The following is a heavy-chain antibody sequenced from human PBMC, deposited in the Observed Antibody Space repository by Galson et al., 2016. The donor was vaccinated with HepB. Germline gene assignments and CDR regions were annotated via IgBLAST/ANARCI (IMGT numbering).Heavy chain of an antibody. CDR1: GYSWTSYW. V-gene: IGHV5-51*01. CDR2: IYLGDSHT. Sequence: QSGAEVKKPGESLTISCEGPGYSWTSYWIAWVRQMPGKGLEWMGMIYLGDSHTRYSPSFQGQVIISADRSISTAYLQWSRLKASDTAIYYCVKSAHTYYDILTGHQEADVYDMWGRGTLVTVSS. J-gene: IGHJ3*02. CDR3: VKSAHTYYDILTGHQEADVYDM. D-gene: IGHD3-9*01.